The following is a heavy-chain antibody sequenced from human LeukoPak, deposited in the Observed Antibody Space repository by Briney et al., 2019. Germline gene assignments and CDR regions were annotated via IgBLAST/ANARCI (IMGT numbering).Heavy chain of an antibody. CDR1: VGTFSSYP. CDR3: ARAHEYPAYYYMDV. Sequence: GASLKVSCKPSVGTFSSYPISAVRQAPGQGLEWMGGIIPIFGTANYAQKFQGRVTITADESTSTAYMELSSLRSEDTAVYYCARAHEYPAYYYMDVWGKGTTVTVSS. D-gene: IGHD2-2*01. CDR2: IIPIFGTA. J-gene: IGHJ6*03. V-gene: IGHV1-69*13.